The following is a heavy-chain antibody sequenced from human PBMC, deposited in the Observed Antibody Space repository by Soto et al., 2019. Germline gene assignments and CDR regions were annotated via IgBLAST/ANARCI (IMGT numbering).Heavy chain of an antibody. CDR2: IYYSGST. Sequence: QVQLQESGPGLVKPSLTLSLTCTVSGGSISSGGYYWSWIRQHPGKGLEWIGYIYYSGSTYYNPSLKSRVTISVDTSKNQFSLKLSSVTAADTAVYYCARSNDYGDFSDAFDIWGQGTMVTVSS. D-gene: IGHD4-17*01. J-gene: IGHJ3*02. CDR3: ARSNDYGDFSDAFDI. CDR1: GGSISSGGYY. V-gene: IGHV4-31*03.